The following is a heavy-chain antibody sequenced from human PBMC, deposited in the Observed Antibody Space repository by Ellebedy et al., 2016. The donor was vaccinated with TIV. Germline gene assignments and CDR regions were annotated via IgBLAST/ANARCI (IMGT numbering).Heavy chain of an antibody. V-gene: IGHV1-69*06. D-gene: IGHD1-26*01. CDR3: ASRPVGADYHYYGMDV. Sequence: AASVKVSCKASGGTFSSYASSWVRQAPGQGLEWMGGIIPIFGTANSAQKFQGRVTITADKSTSTAYMELSSLRSEDTAVYYCASRPVGADYHYYGMDVWGQGTTVTVSS. CDR2: IIPIFGTA. CDR1: GGTFSSYA. J-gene: IGHJ6*02.